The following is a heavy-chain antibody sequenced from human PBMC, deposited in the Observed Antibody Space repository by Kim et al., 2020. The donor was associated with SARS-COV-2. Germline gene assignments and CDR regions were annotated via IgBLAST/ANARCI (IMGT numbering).Heavy chain of an antibody. Sequence: SETLSLTCTVSGGSISSGGYYWSWIRQHPGKGLEWIGYIYYSGSTYYNPSLKSRVTISVDTSKNQFSLKLSSVTAADTAVYYCARDGHYYDSSGLDYWGQGTLVTVSS. CDR3: ARDGHYYDSSGLDY. CDR1: GGSISSGGYY. V-gene: IGHV4-31*03. D-gene: IGHD3-22*01. J-gene: IGHJ4*02. CDR2: IYYSGST.